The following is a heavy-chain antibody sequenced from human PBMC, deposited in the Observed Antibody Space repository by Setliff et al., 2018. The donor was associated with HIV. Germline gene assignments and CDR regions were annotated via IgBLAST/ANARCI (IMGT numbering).Heavy chain of an antibody. CDR2: ISYDGTTA. Sequence: PGGSLRLSCAASGFTFSSYALHWVRQAPGEGLEWVAVISYDGTTAYYADSVKGRFTASRDNSKNTLYLQMDSLRLDDTAVYFCATGIVAATYFDYWGQGTLVTVSS. J-gene: IGHJ4*02. CDR1: GFTFSSYA. D-gene: IGHD1-26*01. CDR3: ATGIVAATYFDY. V-gene: IGHV3-30*04.